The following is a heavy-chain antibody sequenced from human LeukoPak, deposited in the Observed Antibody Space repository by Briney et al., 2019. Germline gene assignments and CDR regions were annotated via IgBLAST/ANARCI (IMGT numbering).Heavy chain of an antibody. V-gene: IGHV3-30*18. CDR2: ISHDGGNE. CDR1: GFTFSSYG. J-gene: IGHJ4*02. D-gene: IGHD3-22*01. Sequence: GRALRLSCAASGFTFSSYGIHWVRQAPGKGLEWVAVISHDGGNEYYADSVKGRFTISRDNSKNTLYLRMNSLRAEDTAVYYCAKNSYHSSGHFDYWGQGTLVTVSS. CDR3: AKNSYHSSGHFDY.